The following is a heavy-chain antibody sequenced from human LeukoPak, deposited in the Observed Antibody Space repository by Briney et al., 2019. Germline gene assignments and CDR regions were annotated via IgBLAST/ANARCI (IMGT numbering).Heavy chain of an antibody. Sequence: ASVKVSCKASGYTFTGYYMHWVRQAPGQGLEWMGWINPNSGDTNYAQKFQGRVTMTRDTSISTAYMELSRLRSDDTAVYYCARVRRAMVRGVAGDFDYWGQGTLVTVSS. CDR3: ARVRRAMVRGVAGDFDY. CDR2: INPNSGDT. CDR1: GYTFTGYY. V-gene: IGHV1-2*02. J-gene: IGHJ4*02. D-gene: IGHD3-10*01.